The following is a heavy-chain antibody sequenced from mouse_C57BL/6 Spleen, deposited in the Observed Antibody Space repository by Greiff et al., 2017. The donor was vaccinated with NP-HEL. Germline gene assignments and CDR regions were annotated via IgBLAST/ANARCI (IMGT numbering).Heavy chain of an antibody. CDR3: ARGELGPRYFDV. V-gene: IGHV1-52*01. J-gene: IGHJ1*03. D-gene: IGHD4-1*01. CDR2: IDPSDSET. Sequence: QVQLKQPGAELVRPGSSVKLSCKASGYTFTSYWMHWVKQRPIQGLEWIGNIDPSDSETHYNQKFKDKATLTVDKSSSTAYMQLSSLTSEDSAVYYCARGELGPRYFDVWGTGTTVTVSS. CDR1: GYTFTSYW.